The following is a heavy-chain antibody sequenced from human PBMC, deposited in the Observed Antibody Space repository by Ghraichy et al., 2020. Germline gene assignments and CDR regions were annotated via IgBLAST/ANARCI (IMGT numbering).Heavy chain of an antibody. D-gene: IGHD3-10*01. CDR1: GFTFSGSA. CDR3: TRHLDITMVRGVIASGFDP. J-gene: IGHJ5*02. V-gene: IGHV3-73*01. Sequence: ESLNISCAASGFTFSGSAMHWVRQASGKGLEWVGRIRSKANSYATAYAASVKGRFTISRDDSKNTAYLQMNSLKTEDTAVYYCTRHLDITMVRGVIASGFDPWGQGTLVTVSS. CDR2: IRSKANSYAT.